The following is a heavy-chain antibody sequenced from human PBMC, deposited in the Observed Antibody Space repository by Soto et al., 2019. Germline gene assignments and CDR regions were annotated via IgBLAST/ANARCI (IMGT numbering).Heavy chain of an antibody. CDR1: GYTFAEYG. CDR2: ISAYNGNT. CDR3: ARDFTREPRFDSKGLDY. D-gene: IGHD4-4*01. Sequence: ASVKVSCKASGYTFAEYGVSWVRQAPGQGLEWMGWISAYNGNTNYAQNVRGRVTMTTDTSTSIAYMELRSLRSDDTAVYYCARDFTREPRFDSKGLDYWGPGTLVTVSS. V-gene: IGHV1-18*01. J-gene: IGHJ4*02.